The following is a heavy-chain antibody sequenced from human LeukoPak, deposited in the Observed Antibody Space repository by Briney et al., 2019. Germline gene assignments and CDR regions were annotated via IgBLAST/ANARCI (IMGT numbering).Heavy chain of an antibody. CDR1: GGSISSGGYS. CDR3: XXXXXXXXXXTGYSYYYGMDV. J-gene: IGHJ6*02. V-gene: IGHV4-30-2*01. CDR2: IYHSGST. D-gene: IGHD3-9*01. Sequence: SETLSLTCAVSGGSISSGGYSWSWIRQPPGKGLEWIGYIYHSGSTYYNPSLKSRVTISVDRSKNQFSLKLSSVTAADTAVYXXXXXXXXXXXXTGYSYYYGMDVWGQGTTVTVSS.